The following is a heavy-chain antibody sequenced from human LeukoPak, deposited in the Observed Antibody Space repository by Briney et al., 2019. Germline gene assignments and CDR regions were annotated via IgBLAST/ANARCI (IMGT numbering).Heavy chain of an antibody. CDR1: GGSISSSSYY. D-gene: IGHD3-22*01. Sequence: SETLSLTCTVSGGSISSSSYYWGWIRQPPGKGLEWIGSIYYSGSTYYNPSLKSRVTISVDTSKNQFSLKLSSVTAADTAVNYCARGSYDSSGYYFPPGAFDIWGQGTMVTVSS. CDR2: IYYSGST. J-gene: IGHJ3*02. CDR3: ARGSYDSSGYYFPPGAFDI. V-gene: IGHV4-39*01.